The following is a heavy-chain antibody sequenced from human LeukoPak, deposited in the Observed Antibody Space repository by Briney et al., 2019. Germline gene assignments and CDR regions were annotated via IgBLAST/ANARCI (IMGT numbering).Heavy chain of an antibody. CDR2: IIPIFGTA. D-gene: IGHD5-12*01. V-gene: IGHV1-69*13. CDR1: GCTFSRYA. CDR3: ARAYSGYDFFDY. Sequence: ASVKVSCKASGCTFSRYAISWVRQAPGQGLEWMGGIIPIFGTANYAQKFQGRVTITADESTSTAYIEVSSLRSEDTAVYYCARAYSGYDFFDYWGQGILVTVSS. J-gene: IGHJ4*02.